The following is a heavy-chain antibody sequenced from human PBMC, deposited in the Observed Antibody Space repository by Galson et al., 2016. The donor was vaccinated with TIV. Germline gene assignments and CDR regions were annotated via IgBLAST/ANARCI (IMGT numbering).Heavy chain of an antibody. V-gene: IGHV4-34*01. Sequence: ETLSLTCAVYGGPFSGYYWSWIRQTPGKGLEWIGEIDQSGNTRYNLSLKSRVTISLDMSKNQFSLKLTSVTAADTAMYHCARSPMSPFDLWGRGTLVTVSS. D-gene: IGHD5/OR15-5a*01. CDR2: IDQSGNT. CDR1: GGPFSGYY. J-gene: IGHJ2*01. CDR3: ARSPMSPFDL.